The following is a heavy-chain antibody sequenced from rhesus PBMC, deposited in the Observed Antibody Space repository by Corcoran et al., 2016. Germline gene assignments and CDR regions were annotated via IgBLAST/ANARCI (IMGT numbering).Heavy chain of an antibody. Sequence: QVQLQESGPAVVKPSETLSLTCAVSGGSISSSNWWSWIRQSPGKGLEWIGGIYGSGGSTEHNPSLKSRVTISIDTSKNQFSLKLSSVTAADTAVYYCAREYSNYGGYFEFWGQGALVTVSS. CDR2: IYGSGGST. CDR3: AREYSNYGGYFEF. J-gene: IGHJ1*01. CDR1: GGSISSSNW. D-gene: IGHD4-23*01. V-gene: IGHV4-93*01.